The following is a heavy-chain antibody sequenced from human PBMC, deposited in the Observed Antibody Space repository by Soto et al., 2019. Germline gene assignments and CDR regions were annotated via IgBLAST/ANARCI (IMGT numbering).Heavy chain of an antibody. CDR2: IYWDDDK. V-gene: IGHV2-5*02. J-gene: IGHJ4*02. Sequence: QITLKESGPTLVKPTQTFTLACTFSGFSLSTSGMGVGWIRQPPGKALEWLALIYWDDDKRYSPSLKSRLTLPKDTSKNQVVLTMTNMDPVATATYYCAHYSSTSSFDYWGQGTLVTVSS. CDR3: AHYSSTSSFDY. CDR1: GFSLSTSGMG. D-gene: IGHD6-13*01.